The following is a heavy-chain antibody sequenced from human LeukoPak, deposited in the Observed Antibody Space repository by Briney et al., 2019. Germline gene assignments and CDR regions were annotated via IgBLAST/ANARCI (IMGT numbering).Heavy chain of an antibody. V-gene: IGHV3-53*05. Sequence: GGSLRLSCAASGFTVSSNYMSWVRQAPGKGLEWVSVIYSGGSTYYADSVKGRFTISRDNSKNTLYLQMNSLRSEDTAVYYCARGTNYDYVWGVSGYYYYMDVWGKGTTVTISS. CDR3: ARGTNYDYVWGVSGYYYYMDV. CDR1: GFTVSSNY. D-gene: IGHD3-16*01. J-gene: IGHJ6*03. CDR2: IYSGGST.